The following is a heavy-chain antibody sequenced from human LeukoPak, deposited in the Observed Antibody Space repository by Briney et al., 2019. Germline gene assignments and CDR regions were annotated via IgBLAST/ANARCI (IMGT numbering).Heavy chain of an antibody. Sequence: ASVKVSCKVSGYTSTDYLIHWVRQVPGQGLEWMGWMNPNSGDTSYAQRFHDRVMMTRDTSVTTVYLEVTSLTSDDTAVFYCASKAGNFQLRATFDFWGQGTLLIVSS. CDR3: ASKAGNFQLRATFDF. CDR2: MNPNSGDT. CDR1: GYTSTDYL. V-gene: IGHV1-2*02. D-gene: IGHD1-1*01. J-gene: IGHJ4*02.